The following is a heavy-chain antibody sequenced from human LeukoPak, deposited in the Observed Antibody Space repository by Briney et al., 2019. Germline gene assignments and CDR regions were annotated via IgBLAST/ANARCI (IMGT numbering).Heavy chain of an antibody. V-gene: IGHV3-48*01. Sequence: PGGSLRLSCATSGFTLRYYQMNWVRQAPGKGLEWVSYINVVNGAIYYADSAKGRFTISGDIATNSVYLQMNSLRAEDTALYYCVRDGNRGYDMDVWGQGTAVTVPS. CDR3: VRDGNRGYDMDV. CDR1: GFTLRYYQ. CDR2: INVVNGAI. D-gene: IGHD3-10*01. J-gene: IGHJ6*02.